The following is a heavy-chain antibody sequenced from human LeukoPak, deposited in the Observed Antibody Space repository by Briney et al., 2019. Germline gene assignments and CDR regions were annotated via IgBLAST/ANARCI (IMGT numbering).Heavy chain of an antibody. CDR3: AKVAYSSSPSDY. V-gene: IGHV3-30*18. CDR1: VFIYLHYR. Sequence: GGALTLSCAATVFIYLHYRMHALRQAPGKRLEGVAVISYKGSNKYYTDSVKGRFPISRENSKNTLYLQMNSLRAEDTAVNYCAKVAYSSSPSDYWGQGTLVTVSS. D-gene: IGHD6-6*01. CDR2: ISYKGSNK. J-gene: IGHJ4*02.